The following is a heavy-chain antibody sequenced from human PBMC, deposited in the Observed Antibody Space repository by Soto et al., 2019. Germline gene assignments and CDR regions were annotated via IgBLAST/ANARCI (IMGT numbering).Heavy chain of an antibody. D-gene: IGHD2-8*01. Sequence: QVQLVESGGGLVKPGGSLRLSCAASGFTFSDYYMSWIRQAPGKGLEWVSYISSSSSYKNYADSVKGRFTISRDNAKKSLYLQMNSLRAEDTAVYYCARDSNGVYNEGYYCYGMDVWGQGTTVTVSS. CDR3: ARDSNGVYNEGYYCYGMDV. CDR1: GFTFSDYY. V-gene: IGHV3-11*06. J-gene: IGHJ6*01. CDR2: ISSSSSYK.